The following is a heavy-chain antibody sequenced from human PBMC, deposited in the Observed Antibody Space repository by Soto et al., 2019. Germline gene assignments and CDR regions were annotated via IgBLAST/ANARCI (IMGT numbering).Heavy chain of an antibody. Sequence: EVQLLESGGGLVQPGGSLRLSCAASGFTFSSYAMSWVRQAPGKGLEWVSAISGSGGSTYYADSVKGRFTISRDNSKNTLYLQMNSLRAEDTAVYYXAMGCSGGSCYSEGTMFDYWGQGTLVTVSS. CDR3: AMGCSGGSCYSEGTMFDY. J-gene: IGHJ4*02. D-gene: IGHD2-15*01. CDR2: ISGSGGST. V-gene: IGHV3-23*01. CDR1: GFTFSSYA.